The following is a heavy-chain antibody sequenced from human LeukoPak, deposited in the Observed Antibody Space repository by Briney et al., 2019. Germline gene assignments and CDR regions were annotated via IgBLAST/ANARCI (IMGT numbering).Heavy chain of an antibody. J-gene: IGHJ4*02. Sequence: GGSLRLSCAASGFTLSNYYMSWVRQAPGKGLEWVANIGQDGSECADSVKGRFTVSRDNARNSLYLQMNSLRAEDTAVYYCARDLDYWGQGTLVTVST. V-gene: IGHV3-7*01. CDR2: IGQDGSE. CDR1: GFTLSNYY. CDR3: ARDLDY.